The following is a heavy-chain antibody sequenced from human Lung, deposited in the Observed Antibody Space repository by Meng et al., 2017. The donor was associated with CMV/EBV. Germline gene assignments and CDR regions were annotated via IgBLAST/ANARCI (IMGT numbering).Heavy chain of an antibody. V-gene: IGHV1-2*02. CDR3: AREFWMVPGAMGMDV. CDR2: INPNSGGT. D-gene: IGHD2-2*01. J-gene: IGHJ6*02. Sequence: ASXXVSCKTSGYTFTGYYLHWVQQAPGQGLEWMGWINPNSGGTNYALKFQGRVTMTSDTSISTGYMELSSLRSDDTAMYYCAREFWMVPGAMGMDVWGQGXTVTVSS. CDR1: GYTFTGYY.